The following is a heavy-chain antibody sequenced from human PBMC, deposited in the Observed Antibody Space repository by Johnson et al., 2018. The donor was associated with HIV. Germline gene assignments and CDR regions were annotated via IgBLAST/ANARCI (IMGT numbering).Heavy chain of an antibody. J-gene: IGHJ3*02. Sequence: QVQLVESGGGVVQPGGSLRLSCAASGFTFSTYGMHWVRQAPGKGLEWVAFIRFDGTNKYYVDSVKGRFTISRDNATNSLQLQMNSLRAEDTAVYFCARVRRQLVRLSAFDIWGQGTLVTVSS. CDR1: GFTFSTYG. D-gene: IGHD6-6*01. CDR3: ARVRRQLVRLSAFDI. V-gene: IGHV3-30*02. CDR2: IRFDGTNK.